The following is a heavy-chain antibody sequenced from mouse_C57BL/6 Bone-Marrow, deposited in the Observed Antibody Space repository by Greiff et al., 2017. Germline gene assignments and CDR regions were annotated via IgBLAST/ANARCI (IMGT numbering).Heavy chain of an antibody. CDR3: TRDRGLQREERYCDY. J-gene: IGHJ2*01. D-gene: IGHD1-1*01. CDR1: GFTFSSYA. CDR2: ISSGGDYI. Sequence: EVKVVESGEGLVKPGGSLKLSCAASGFTFSSYAMSWVRQTPEKRLEWVAYISSGGDYIYYADTVKGRFTISRDNARNTLYLQMSSLKSEDTAMYYCTRDRGLQREERYCDYWGQGTTLTVSS. V-gene: IGHV5-9-1*02.